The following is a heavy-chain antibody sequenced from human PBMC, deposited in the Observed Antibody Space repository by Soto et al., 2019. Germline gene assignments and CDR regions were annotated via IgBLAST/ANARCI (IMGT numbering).Heavy chain of an antibody. D-gene: IGHD2-15*01. CDR3: ASALWWDCYGMDV. Sequence: QVQLVQSGAEVKKPGSSVKVSCKASGGTLSSYSIIWVRQAPGQGLEWMGGIIPIFGTANYAQKFQGRVTISADESTSTAYMELSRLRSEETAVYYCASALWWDCYGMDVWGQGTTVTVSS. V-gene: IGHV1-69*12. CDR2: IIPIFGTA. CDR1: GGTLSSYS. J-gene: IGHJ6*02.